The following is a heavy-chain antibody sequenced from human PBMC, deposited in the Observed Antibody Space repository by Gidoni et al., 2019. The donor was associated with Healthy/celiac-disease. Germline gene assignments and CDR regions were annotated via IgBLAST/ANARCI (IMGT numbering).Heavy chain of an antibody. CDR3: AREYSSGWGGAFDI. D-gene: IGHD6-19*01. J-gene: IGHJ3*02. CDR2: IYWNDDN. CDR1: GFSLSTSGVG. V-gene: IGHV2-5*01. Sequence: QITSKESGPTLVKPTQTLTLPCTFSGFSLSTSGVGVGWIRQPPGKALEWLALIYWNDDNRYSPTLKSRLTITKDTSKNQVVLTMTNMDPVDTATYYCAREYSSGWGGAFDIWGQGTMVTVSS.